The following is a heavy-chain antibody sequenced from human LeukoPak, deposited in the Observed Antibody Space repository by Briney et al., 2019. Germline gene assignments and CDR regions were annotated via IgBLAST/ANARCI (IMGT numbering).Heavy chain of an antibody. CDR1: GFTFTFYS. D-gene: IGHD6-13*01. CDR3: ARASYNSSPDY. V-gene: IGHV3-48*02. J-gene: IGHJ4*02. Sequence: GGSLRLSCAASGFTFTFYSMNWVRQAPGKGLEWVSYINPSSSAIYYADSVKGRFTISRDNARNSLYLQVNSLRDEDTAVYYCARASYNSSPDYWGQGTLVTVSS. CDR2: INPSSSAI.